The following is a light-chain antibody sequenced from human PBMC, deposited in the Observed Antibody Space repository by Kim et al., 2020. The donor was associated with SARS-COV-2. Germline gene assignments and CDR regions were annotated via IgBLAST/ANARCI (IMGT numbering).Light chain of an antibody. V-gene: IGLV3-21*04. CDR3: QVWDGSTDHYV. CDR1: NIESKN. CDR2: HDS. J-gene: IGLJ1*01. Sequence: APGEAAKMPCAGNNIESKNVQWYQQKAGQAPVLVISHDSDRPSEIPDRFSGSNSGNTATLTISRVEAGDEADYYCQVWDGSTDHYVFGTGTKVTVL.